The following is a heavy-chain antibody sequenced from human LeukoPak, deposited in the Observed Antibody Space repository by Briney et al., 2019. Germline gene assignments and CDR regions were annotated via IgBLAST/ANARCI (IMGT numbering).Heavy chain of an antibody. J-gene: IGHJ4*02. CDR2: INHSGST. CDR1: GGSFSGYY. Sequence: SETLSLTCAVYGGSFSGYYWSWIRQPPGKGLEWLGEINHSGSTNYNPSLKSRVTISVDTSKNQFSLKLSSVTAADTAVYYRARDYCSGGSCFTLGYWGQGTLVTVSS. V-gene: IGHV4-34*01. D-gene: IGHD2-15*01. CDR3: ARDYCSGGSCFTLGY.